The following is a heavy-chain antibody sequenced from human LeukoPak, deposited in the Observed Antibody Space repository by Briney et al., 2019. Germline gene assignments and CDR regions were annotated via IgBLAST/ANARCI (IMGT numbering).Heavy chain of an antibody. V-gene: IGHV3-48*03. CDR3: ARARPSMWIDY. Sequence: GGSLRLSCAASGFTFSSYEMNWVRQAPGKGLEWVSYISSSGSTIYYADSVKGRFTISRDSSKNTLYLQMNSLRPEDTAVYYCARARPSMWIDYWGQGTLVTVSS. D-gene: IGHD5-12*01. CDR2: ISSSGSTI. J-gene: IGHJ4*02. CDR1: GFTFSSYE.